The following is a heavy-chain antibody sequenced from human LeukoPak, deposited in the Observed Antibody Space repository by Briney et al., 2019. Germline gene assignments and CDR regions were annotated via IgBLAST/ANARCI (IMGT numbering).Heavy chain of an antibody. CDR2: ISGSGGTT. V-gene: IGHV3-23*01. CDR3: AKGRTGYIPDF. Sequence: TGGSLRLSCAASGFTFSSYTMTWVRQAPGKGLEWVSVISGSGGTTYYADSVKGRFTISRDNSKNTLYLQMNSLRAEDTALYYCAKGRTGYIPDFWGQGTLVTVAS. D-gene: IGHD6-13*01. CDR1: GFTFSSYT. J-gene: IGHJ4*02.